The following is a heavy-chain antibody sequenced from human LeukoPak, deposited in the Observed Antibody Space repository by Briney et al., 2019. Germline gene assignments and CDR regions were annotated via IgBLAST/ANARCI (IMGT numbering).Heavy chain of an antibody. CDR1: GGSISSSSYY. Sequence: SETLSLTCTVSGGSISSSSYYWGWIRQPPGKGLEWIGSIYYSGNTYYNPSLKSRVTISVDTPKNQFSLKLSSVTAADTAVYYCARRIGWFGPWGQGTLVTVSS. CDR2: IYYSGNT. J-gene: IGHJ5*02. V-gene: IGHV4-39*01. D-gene: IGHD2-15*01. CDR3: ARRIGWFGP.